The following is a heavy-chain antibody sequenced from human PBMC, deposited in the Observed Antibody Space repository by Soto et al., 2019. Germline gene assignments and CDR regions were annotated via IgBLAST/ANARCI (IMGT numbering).Heavy chain of an antibody. V-gene: IGHV4-30-4*01. CDR1: GGSISSYY. J-gene: IGHJ4*02. CDR3: ARIHCSGGSCYFIDY. CDR2: IYYSGST. Sequence: PSETLSLTCTVSGGSISSYYWSWIRQPPGKGLEWIGYIYYSGSTYYNPSLKSRVTISVDTSKNQFSLKLSSVTAADTAVYYCARIHCSGGSCYFIDYWGQGTLGTVSS. D-gene: IGHD2-15*01.